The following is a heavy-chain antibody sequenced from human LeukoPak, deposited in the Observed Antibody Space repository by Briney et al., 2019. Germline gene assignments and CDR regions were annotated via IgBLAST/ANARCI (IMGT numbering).Heavy chain of an antibody. CDR2: VHPNSGNT. Sequence: GASVTVSCTTSGYPFTTYEINWVRQAAGQGLEWMGWVHPNSGNTAYAQKFQGRVTMTRNTSISTAYMELSSLRSDDTALYFCARGPRNDPWGQGTLVTVSS. J-gene: IGHJ5*02. CDR1: GYPFTTYE. V-gene: IGHV1-8*01. D-gene: IGHD1-14*01. CDR3: ARGPRNDP.